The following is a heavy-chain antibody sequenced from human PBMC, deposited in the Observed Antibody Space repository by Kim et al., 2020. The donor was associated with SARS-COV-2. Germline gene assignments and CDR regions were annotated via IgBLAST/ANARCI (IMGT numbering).Heavy chain of an antibody. D-gene: IGHD5-18*01. J-gene: IGHJ1*01. CDR3: AKDIGRRPGYSSAGYFQH. CDR2: ISWNSGSI. CDR1: GFTFDDYA. V-gene: IGHV3-9*01. Sequence: GGSLRLSCAASGFTFDDYAMHWVRQAPGKGLEWVSGISWNSGSIGYADSVKGRFTISRDNAKNSLYLQMNSLRAEDTALYYCAKDIGRRPGYSSAGYFQHWGQGTLVTVSS.